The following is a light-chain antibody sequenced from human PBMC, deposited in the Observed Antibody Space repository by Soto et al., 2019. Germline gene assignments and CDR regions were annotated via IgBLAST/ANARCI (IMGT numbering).Light chain of an antibody. CDR2: DNT. V-gene: IGLV1-40*01. CDR1: SSDIGAGYR. J-gene: IGLJ2*01. Sequence: QSVLTQPPSVSGAPGERVTISCTGSSSDIGAGYRVRWYQQVPGTAPKLLIYDNTNRPSGVSVRFSGSKSGTSATLGITGLQTGDEGDYYCATWDTSQRGVIFGGGTKLTVL. CDR3: ATWDTSQRGVI.